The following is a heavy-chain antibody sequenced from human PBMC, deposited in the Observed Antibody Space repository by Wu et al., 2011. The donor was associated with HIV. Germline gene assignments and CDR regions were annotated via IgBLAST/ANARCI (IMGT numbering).Heavy chain of an antibody. J-gene: IGHJ4*02. D-gene: IGHD3-10*01. CDR3: ARDRLWFGELRLDS. Sequence: QVQLVQSGAEVKKPGASVRVSCKASGYTFTGYYIHWVRQAPGQGLEWMGWINPNSGGTNYAQKFQGRVTVTRDTSISTAYMQLSRLRSDDTAVYYCARDRLWFGELRLDSWGQGTLVTVSA. V-gene: IGHV1-2*02. CDR2: INPNSGGT. CDR1: GYTFTGYY.